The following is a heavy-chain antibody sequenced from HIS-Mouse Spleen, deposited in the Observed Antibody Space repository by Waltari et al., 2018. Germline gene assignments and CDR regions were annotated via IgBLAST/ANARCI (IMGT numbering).Heavy chain of an antibody. Sequence: EVQLVESGGVVVQPGGSLRLSCAASGFTFDDYAMHWVRQVPGKGLEWVSIISWDGGSTYYADSVKGRFTISRDNSKNSLYLQMNSLRAEDTALYYCAKDRDGSGSYSDYWGQGTLVTVSS. CDR2: ISWDGGST. D-gene: IGHD3-10*01. V-gene: IGHV3-43D*03. CDR3: AKDRDGSGSYSDY. CDR1: GFTFDDYA. J-gene: IGHJ4*02.